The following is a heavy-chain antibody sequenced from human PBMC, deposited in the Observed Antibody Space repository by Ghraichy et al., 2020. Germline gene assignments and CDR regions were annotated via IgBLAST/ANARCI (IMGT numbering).Heavy chain of an antibody. CDR2: IYYSGST. CDR3: ARVVRIAAAGSPDY. J-gene: IGHJ4*02. D-gene: IGHD6-13*01. V-gene: IGHV4-61*01. Sequence: SETLSLTCTVSGGSVSSGSYYWSWIRQPPGKGLEWIGYIYYSGSTNYNPSLKSRVTISVDTSKNHFSLKLSSLTAADSAVYYCARVVRIAAAGSPDYWGQGTLVTVSS. CDR1: GGSVSSGSYY.